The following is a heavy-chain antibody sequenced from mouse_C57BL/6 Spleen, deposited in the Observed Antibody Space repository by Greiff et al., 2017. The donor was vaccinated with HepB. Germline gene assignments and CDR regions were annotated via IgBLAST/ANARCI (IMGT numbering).Heavy chain of an antibody. J-gene: IGHJ2*01. D-gene: IGHD4-1*01. CDR2: ISYDGSN. CDR1: GYSITSGYY. V-gene: IGHV3-6*01. Sequence: ESGPGLVKPSQSLSLTCSVTGYSITSGYYWNWIRQFPGNKLEWMGYISYDGSNNYNPSLKNRISITRDTSKNQFFLKLNSVTTEDTATYYCVRNWDNFDYWGQGTTLTVSS. CDR3: VRNWDNFDY.